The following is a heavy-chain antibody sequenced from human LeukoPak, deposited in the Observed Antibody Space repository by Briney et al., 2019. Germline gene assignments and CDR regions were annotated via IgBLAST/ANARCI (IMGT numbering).Heavy chain of an antibody. D-gene: IGHD2-21*01. CDR2: ISGSGGST. CDR3: AKDASVMRFWYFDL. Sequence: GGSLRLSCAASGFTFSNYAVSWVRQAPGKGLEWVSAISGSGGSTYYADSVKGRFTISRDNSKNTLYLQMNSLRAEDTAVYYCAKDASVMRFWYFDLWGRGTLVTVSS. J-gene: IGHJ2*01. V-gene: IGHV3-23*01. CDR1: GFTFSNYA.